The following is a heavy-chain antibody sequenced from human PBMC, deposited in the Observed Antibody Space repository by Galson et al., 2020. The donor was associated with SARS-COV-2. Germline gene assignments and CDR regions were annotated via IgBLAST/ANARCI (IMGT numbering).Heavy chain of an antibody. J-gene: IGHJ4*02. Sequence: SQTLSLTCAVSGGSFTVDYWRWIRQPPGKGLECIGEINHSGSTNHNPSLKSPVTISVDTSKNQFSLKLNSVTAADTAVYYCARQFRSGSSLYSYYFDYWGQGTLVIVSS. CDR2: INHSGST. CDR3: ARQFRSGSSLYSYYFDY. V-gene: IGHV4-34*01. CDR1: GGSFTVDY. D-gene: IGHD3-3*01.